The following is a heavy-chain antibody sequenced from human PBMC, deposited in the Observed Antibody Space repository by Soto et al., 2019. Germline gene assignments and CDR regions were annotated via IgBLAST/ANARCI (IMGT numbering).Heavy chain of an antibody. J-gene: IGHJ5*02. CDR3: AGDPDGHSHAIQASAYP. CDR1: GGTFSTYT. Sequence: QVQLVQSGAEVKKPGSSVKVSCKASGGTFSTYTITWVRQAPGQGLEWMGRIIPNIGIINYAQKFQGRGTISADKFTGTACMKLSGRRSDDTAVYYCAGDPDGHSHAIQASAYPWGQGSLVTVSS. D-gene: IGHD4-17*01. V-gene: IGHV1-69*08. CDR2: IIPNIGII.